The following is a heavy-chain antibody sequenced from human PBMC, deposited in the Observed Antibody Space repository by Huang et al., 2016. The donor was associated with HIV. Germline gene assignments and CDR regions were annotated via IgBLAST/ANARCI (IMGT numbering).Heavy chain of an antibody. CDR3: ARGPGRIDYYDSSGYYSRPYWYFDL. D-gene: IGHD3-22*01. Sequence: QVQLVQSGAEVKKPGASVKVSCKASGYTFTSYDINWVRQATGQGLEWLGWVYTNSCNTGYARKFKGRVTRTRNTSISTAYMELSSLRSEDTAVYYCARGPGRIDYYDSSGYYSRPYWYFDLWGRGTLVTVSS. V-gene: IGHV1-8*01. CDR1: GYTFTSYD. CDR2: VYTNSCNT. J-gene: IGHJ2*01.